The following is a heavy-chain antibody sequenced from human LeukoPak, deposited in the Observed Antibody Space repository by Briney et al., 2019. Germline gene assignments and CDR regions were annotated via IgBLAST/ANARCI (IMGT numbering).Heavy chain of an antibody. V-gene: IGHV4-39*07. J-gene: IGHJ5*02. CDR2: IYYSGST. CDR1: GGSISSSSYY. D-gene: IGHD3-10*01. CDR3: ARNRYGSGSLWFDP. Sequence: PSETLSLTCTVSGGSISSSSYYWGWIRQPPGKGLEWIGSIYYSGSTNYNPSLKSRVTISVDTSKNQFSLKLSSVTAADTAVYYCARNRYGSGSLWFDPWGQGTLVTVSP.